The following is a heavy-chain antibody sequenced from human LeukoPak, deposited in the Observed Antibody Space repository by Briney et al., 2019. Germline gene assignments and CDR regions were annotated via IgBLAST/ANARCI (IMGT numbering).Heavy chain of an antibody. D-gene: IGHD3-10*01. J-gene: IGHJ4*02. V-gene: IGHV3-23*01. CDR1: GFTFSSYS. CDR3: AKGHYYGSGSLDY. Sequence: GGSLRLSCAASGFTFSSYSMNWVRQAPGKGLEWVSAIGGRDGSTYYADSVKGRFTISRDNSKNTLYVQMNSLRAEDTAVYYCAKGHYYGSGSLDYWGQGTLVTVSS. CDR2: IGGRDGST.